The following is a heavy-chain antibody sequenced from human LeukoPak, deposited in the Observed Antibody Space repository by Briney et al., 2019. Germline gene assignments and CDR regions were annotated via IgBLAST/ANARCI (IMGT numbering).Heavy chain of an antibody. D-gene: IGHD3-3*01. CDR2: IFHRGGT. V-gene: IGHV4-30-4*01. Sequence: PSETLSLTCTVSNDSISSGDYYWNWIRQPPGKGLEWIGYIFHRGGTSYNPSLKSRILFSVDTSQNQFSLKLNSVTAADTAVYYCATANPGGAENFSFQPWGQGPLVTVSS. CDR3: ATANPGGAENFSFQP. J-gene: IGHJ1*01. CDR1: NDSISSGDYY.